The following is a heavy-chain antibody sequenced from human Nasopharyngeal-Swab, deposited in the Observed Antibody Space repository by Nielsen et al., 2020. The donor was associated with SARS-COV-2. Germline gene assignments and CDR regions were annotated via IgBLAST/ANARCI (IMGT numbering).Heavy chain of an antibody. D-gene: IGHD2/OR15-2a*01. CDR1: GFIFSNYA. J-gene: IGHJ4*02. V-gene: IGHV3-23*01. CDR3: AKDLRGPYFF. Sequence: GESLKISCAASGFIFSNYAMSWVRQTPGKGLEWVSTFSGSGGSTYYADSVKGRFTISRDNSKNTLSLQMNGLGAEDTAVYYCAKDLRGPYFFWGQGTLVTVSS. CDR2: FSGSGGST.